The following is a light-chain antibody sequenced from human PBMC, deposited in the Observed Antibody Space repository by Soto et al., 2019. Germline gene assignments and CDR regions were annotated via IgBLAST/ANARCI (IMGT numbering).Light chain of an antibody. CDR2: DAS. CDR3: QQYNSYSEA. V-gene: IGKV1-5*01. Sequence: DIQMTQSPSTLSASVGDRVTITCRGSQSISSWLAWYQQKPGKAPKLLIYDASSLESGVPSRFSGSGSGTEFTLTISSLQPDDFATYYCQQYNSYSEAFGHGTKVYIK. J-gene: IGKJ1*01. CDR1: QSISSW.